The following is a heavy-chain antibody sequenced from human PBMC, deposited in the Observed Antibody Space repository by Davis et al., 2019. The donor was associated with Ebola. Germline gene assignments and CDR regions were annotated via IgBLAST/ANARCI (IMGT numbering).Heavy chain of an antibody. CDR1: GGSFSGYY. Sequence: SETLSLTCAVYGGSFSGYYWSWIRQPPEKGLEWIGEISHHSGYTNYNPSLRSRAAISVDSSKNQFSLKVNSVTAADTATYYCARTTKTNIEDSGLGYNSFDAWGQGVLVSVSS. J-gene: IGHJ5*02. V-gene: IGHV4-34*01. D-gene: IGHD4-17*01. CDR3: ARTTKTNIEDSGLGYNSFDA. CDR2: ISHHSGYT.